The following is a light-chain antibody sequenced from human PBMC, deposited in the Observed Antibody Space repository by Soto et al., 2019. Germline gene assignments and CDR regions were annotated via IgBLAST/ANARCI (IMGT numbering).Light chain of an antibody. CDR1: SSDVGGYDF. CDR2: EVT. V-gene: IGLV2-14*01. J-gene: IGLJ1*01. Sequence: QSALAQPASVSGSPGQSITISCTGASSDVGGYDFVSWYQPHPGTPPKLIIYEVTHRPSGVSHRFSGSKSASTASLTISGLQVADEADYFCGSYSSNTTRDVLGPGTEVTVL. CDR3: GSYSSNTTRDV.